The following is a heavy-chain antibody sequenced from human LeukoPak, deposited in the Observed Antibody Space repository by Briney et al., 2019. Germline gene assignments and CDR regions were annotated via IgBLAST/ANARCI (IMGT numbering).Heavy chain of an antibody. D-gene: IGHD3-22*01. CDR1: GFTFSSYE. V-gene: IGHV3-30*02. J-gene: IGHJ4*02. CDR3: AKDGYYYDSSGYNDY. CDR2: IRYDGSNK. Sequence: PGGSLRLSCAASGFTFSSYEMNWVRQAPGKGLEWVAFIRYDGSNKYYADSVKGRFTISRDNSKNTLYLQMNSLRAEDTAVYYCAKDGYYYDSSGYNDYWGQGTLVTVSS.